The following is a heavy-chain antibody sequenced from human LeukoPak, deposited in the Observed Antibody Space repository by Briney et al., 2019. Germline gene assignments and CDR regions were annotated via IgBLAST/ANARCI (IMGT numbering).Heavy chain of an antibody. CDR3: ARVGYSDFWSGYYWDY. V-gene: IGHV3-23*01. CDR2: LSGSGRTT. CDR1: GFTFSTYA. Sequence: GGSLRLSCAASGFTFSTYAMGWVRQAPGKGLEWVSTLSGSGRTTYYADSVQGRFIISRDNARNSLYLQMNSLRAEDTAVYYCARVGYSDFWSGYYWDYWGQGTLATVSS. D-gene: IGHD3-3*01. J-gene: IGHJ4*02.